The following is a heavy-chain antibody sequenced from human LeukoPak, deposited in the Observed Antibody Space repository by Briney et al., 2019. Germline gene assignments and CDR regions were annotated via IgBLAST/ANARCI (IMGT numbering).Heavy chain of an antibody. V-gene: IGHV3-30*02. J-gene: IGHJ4*02. Sequence: GGSLRLSCAASGFTFSTYGMHWVRQAPGKGLEWVAVVRYDGSNKYYADFVKGRFTISRDNSKNTLYLQMNSLRAEDTAVYYCAKDSQFSYVWGSYRYSGEFDYWGQGTLVTVYS. CDR3: AKDSQFSYVWGSYRYSGEFDY. CDR2: VRYDGSNK. CDR1: GFTFSTYG. D-gene: IGHD3-16*02.